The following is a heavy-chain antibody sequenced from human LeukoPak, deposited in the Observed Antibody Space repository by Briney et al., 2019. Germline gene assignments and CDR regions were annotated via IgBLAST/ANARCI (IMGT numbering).Heavy chain of an antibody. Sequence: GGSLRLSCAASGFTFSSYSMNWVRQAPGKGLEWVSSISSSSSYIYYADSVKGRVTISRDNAKNSVYLQMNSLRAEDTAVYYCARSHCSGGSCYYYYYGMDVWGQGTTVTVSS. CDR3: ARSHCSGGSCYYYYYGMDV. CDR1: GFTFSSYS. CDR2: ISSSSSYI. J-gene: IGHJ6*02. V-gene: IGHV3-21*04. D-gene: IGHD2-15*01.